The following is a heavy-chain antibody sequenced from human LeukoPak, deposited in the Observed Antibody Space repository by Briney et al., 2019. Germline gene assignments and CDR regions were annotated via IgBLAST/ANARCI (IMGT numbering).Heavy chain of an antibody. J-gene: IGHJ5*02. CDR2: ISSSGST. CDR1: GGSLSHFY. V-gene: IGHV4-4*07. CDR3: AREWSRGWFDP. Sequence: SETLSLTCTVSGGSLSHFYWSWIRQSAGKGLDWIGRISSSGSTNYNPSFKSRVTMSVDMSNNRVSLKLSSVTAADTAVYYCAREWSRGWFDPWGQGNLVTVSS. D-gene: IGHD2-15*01.